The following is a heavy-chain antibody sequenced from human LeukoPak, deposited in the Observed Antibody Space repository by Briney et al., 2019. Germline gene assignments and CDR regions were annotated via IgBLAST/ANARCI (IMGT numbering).Heavy chain of an antibody. CDR2: IYYSGST. J-gene: IGHJ4*02. D-gene: IGHD6-19*01. Sequence: SETLSLTCTVSGGSISSSSYYWGWIRQPPGKGLEWIGSIYYSGSTYYNPSLKSRVTISVDTSKNQFSLKLSSVTAADTAVYYCARGTPSYSSAWYYFDYWGQGTLVTVSS. CDR1: GGSISSSSYY. CDR3: ARGTPSYSSAWYYFDY. V-gene: IGHV4-39*07.